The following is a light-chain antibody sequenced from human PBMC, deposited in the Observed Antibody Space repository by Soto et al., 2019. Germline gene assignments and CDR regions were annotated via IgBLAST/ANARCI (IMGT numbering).Light chain of an antibody. Sequence: ETVMTQSPATLSVSPGERATLSCRASQSVSSYLAWYQQKPGQAPRLLIYDASNRATGIPARFSGSGSGTDFTLTISSLEPEDFAVYYCQQRSNWPPTFGQGTKVDIK. V-gene: IGKV3-11*01. CDR3: QQRSNWPPT. CDR2: DAS. J-gene: IGKJ1*01. CDR1: QSVSSY.